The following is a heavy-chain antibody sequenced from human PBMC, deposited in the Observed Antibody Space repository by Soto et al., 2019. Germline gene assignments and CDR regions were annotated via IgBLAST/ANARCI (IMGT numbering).Heavy chain of an antibody. D-gene: IGHD2-21*02. CDR3: ARGGHIAVVTDSFDY. V-gene: IGHV1-46*02. J-gene: IGHJ4*02. CDR2: IHPSGGGS. CDR1: GYTLNTYY. Sequence: ASVKVACKPSGYTLNTYYLHWVLQAPGQGLEWMGIIHPSGGGSTYAQKFLGRVTMTRDTSTSTVFMELSSLRSADTAVYYCARGGHIAVVTDSFDYWGQGTLVTVSS.